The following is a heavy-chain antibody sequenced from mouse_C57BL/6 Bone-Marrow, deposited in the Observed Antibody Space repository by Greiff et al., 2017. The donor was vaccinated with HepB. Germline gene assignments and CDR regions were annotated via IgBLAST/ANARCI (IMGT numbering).Heavy chain of an antibody. CDR1: GYTFTSYW. J-gene: IGHJ4*01. CDR3: ESIATVVALYYYDMDY. D-gene: IGHD1-1*01. Sequence: QVQLQQPGAELVKPGASVKLSCKASGYTFTSYWMHWVKQRPGQGLEWIGMIHPNSGSTNYNEKFKSKATLTVDKASSTAYMQLSSLTSEDSAVYYCESIATVVALYYYDMDYGGQGTSVTVSS. V-gene: IGHV1-64*01. CDR2: IHPNSGST.